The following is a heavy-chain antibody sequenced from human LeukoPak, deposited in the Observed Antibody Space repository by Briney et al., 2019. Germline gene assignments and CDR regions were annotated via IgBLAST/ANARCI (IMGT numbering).Heavy chain of an antibody. Sequence: PSETLSLTCAVYGGSFSGYYWSWIRQPPGKGLEWIGYIYYSGSTNYNPSLKSRVTISVDTSKNQFSLKLSSVTAADTAVYYCAMHHYYDILTGYYSGWFDPWGQGTLVTVSS. CDR3: AMHHYYDILTGYYSGWFDP. J-gene: IGHJ5*02. CDR2: IYYSGST. D-gene: IGHD3-9*01. CDR1: GGSFSGYY. V-gene: IGHV4-59*01.